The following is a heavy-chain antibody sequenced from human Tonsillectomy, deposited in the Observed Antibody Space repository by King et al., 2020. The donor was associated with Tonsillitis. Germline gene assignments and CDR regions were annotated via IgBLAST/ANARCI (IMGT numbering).Heavy chain of an antibody. J-gene: IGHJ4*02. Sequence: LQLQESGPGLVKPSETLSLTCTVSGGSISSSSYYWGWIRQPPGKGREWIGSIYYSWSTYYNPSLKSRVTISVDTAKNQFSLKLSSVTAADTAVYYCARLGSGSSSYFAYWGQGTLVTVSS. CDR3: ARLGSGSSSYFAY. CDR2: IYYSWST. V-gene: IGHV4-39*01. D-gene: IGHD6-6*01. CDR1: GGSISSSSYY.